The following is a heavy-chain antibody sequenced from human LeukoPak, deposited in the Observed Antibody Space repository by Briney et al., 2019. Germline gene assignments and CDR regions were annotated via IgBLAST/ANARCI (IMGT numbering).Heavy chain of an antibody. D-gene: IGHD2-15*01. Sequence: GGSLRLSCAASGFGFSNFWMSWVRQAPGKGPEWVANIKEDGSLKNYVDSVEGRFTVSRDNAKNTLYLQMNSLRAGDTAVYYCASTPNGVAAIYFDYWGQGTLVTVSS. J-gene: IGHJ4*02. CDR2: IKEDGSLK. CDR3: ASTPNGVAAIYFDY. V-gene: IGHV3-7*01. CDR1: GFGFSNFW.